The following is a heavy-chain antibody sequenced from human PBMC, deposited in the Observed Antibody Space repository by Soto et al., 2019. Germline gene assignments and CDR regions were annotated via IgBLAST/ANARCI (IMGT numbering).Heavy chain of an antibody. D-gene: IGHD3-10*01. V-gene: IGHV1-69*01. J-gene: IGHJ4*02. CDR1: GGIFSTYA. Sequence: QVQLVQSGAEVKKPGSSVKVSCKASGGIFSTYAISWLRQAPGQGLVWMGGIIPLFGTPNYAQRLPGRVTITADESTSTAYMDLSRLRSEDTAVYYCARDRDDYGSGNYYNRIDFWGQGTLVTVSS. CDR3: ARDRDDYGSGNYYNRIDF. CDR2: IIPLFGTP.